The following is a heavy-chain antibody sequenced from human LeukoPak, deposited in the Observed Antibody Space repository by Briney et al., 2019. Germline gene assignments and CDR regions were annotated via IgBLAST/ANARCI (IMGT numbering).Heavy chain of an antibody. D-gene: IGHD2-21*02. J-gene: IGHJ4*02. CDR2: IYSGDST. Sequence: LXXSCAASXXXXXNXXMNWVRXAPGKXLXWVSLIYSGDSTYYADSVKGRFIISRDNSKNTLYLQMNSLRAEDTAVYYYAREVATGFSCFDYWGQGTLVTVSS. CDR3: AREVATGFSCFDY. CDR1: XXXXXNXX. V-gene: IGHV3-53*01.